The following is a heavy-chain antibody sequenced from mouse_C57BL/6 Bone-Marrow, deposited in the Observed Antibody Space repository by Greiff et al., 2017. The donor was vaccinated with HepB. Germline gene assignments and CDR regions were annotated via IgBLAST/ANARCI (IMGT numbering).Heavy chain of an antibody. CDR3: ARFIYDGYYVFY. V-gene: IGHV1-53*01. D-gene: IGHD2-3*01. J-gene: IGHJ2*01. Sequence: QVQLQQPGTELVKPGAPGNWSCKALGTTFTSYWWHGVKQRLGQGLEWIGNINLSNGGTNYNEKLKSKATLTVDKSSSTAYMQLSSLTSEDSAVYYCARFIYDGYYVFYWGQGTTLTVSS. CDR1: GTTFTSYW. CDR2: INLSNGGT.